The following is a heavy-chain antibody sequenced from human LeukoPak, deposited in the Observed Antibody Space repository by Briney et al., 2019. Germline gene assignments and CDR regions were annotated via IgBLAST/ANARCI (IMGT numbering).Heavy chain of an antibody. CDR1: GFIFCKYA. CDR2: ISDHSRMT. D-gene: IGHD4-17*01. J-gene: IGHJ3*02. CDR3: AKDPNGDYVGGFDM. Sequence: GGPLRLSCAGSGFIFCKYAMSWGRPAPGKRPGWVSGISDHSRMTFYAASVKGRFTISRDDSKNTLYLDMNGLRVEDTAVYYCAKDPNGDYVGGFDMWRQGTMVTVSS. V-gene: IGHV3-23*01.